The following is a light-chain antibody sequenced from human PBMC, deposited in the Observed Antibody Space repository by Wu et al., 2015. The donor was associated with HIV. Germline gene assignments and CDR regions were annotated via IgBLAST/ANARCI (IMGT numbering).Light chain of an antibody. CDR2: AAS. CDR3: QQYGTSPVS. V-gene: IGKV3-20*01. CDR1: QSVYGSY. Sequence: EIVLTQSPGTLSLSPGERATLSCRASQSVYGSYVAWYQQKPGQAPRLLIYAASSRATGIPDRFSGSGSETDFTLTISRLEPEDFAVYYCQQYGTSPVSFGQGTKLEIK. J-gene: IGKJ2*03.